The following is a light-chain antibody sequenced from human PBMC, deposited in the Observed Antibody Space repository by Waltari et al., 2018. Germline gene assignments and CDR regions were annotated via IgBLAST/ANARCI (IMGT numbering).Light chain of an antibody. CDR3: NSYAGSSSWV. CDR1: STDIGFYNY. Sequence: QSALTQPASVSGSPGQSITIPCTGTSTDIGFYNYSSWYQQHPGKAPKLMIYDVSERPSGVSNRFAGSKSGNTASLTISGLQAEDEADYYCNSYAGSSSWVFGGGTKLTVL. CDR2: DVS. V-gene: IGLV2-14*03. J-gene: IGLJ3*02.